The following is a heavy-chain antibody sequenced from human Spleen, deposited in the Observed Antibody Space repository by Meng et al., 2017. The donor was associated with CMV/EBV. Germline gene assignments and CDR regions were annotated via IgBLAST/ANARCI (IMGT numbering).Heavy chain of an antibody. Sequence: SLTCAVYGGSFSDYHWSWIRQPPGKGLEWIGEINHSGNTNYNPSLESRVTISADMSRNQFSLKLNSVTAADTAVYYCARTVEWSHFDYWGQGTLVTVSS. D-gene: IGHD3-3*01. CDR2: INHSGNT. V-gene: IGHV4-34*01. CDR1: GGSFSDYH. CDR3: ARTVEWSHFDY. J-gene: IGHJ4*02.